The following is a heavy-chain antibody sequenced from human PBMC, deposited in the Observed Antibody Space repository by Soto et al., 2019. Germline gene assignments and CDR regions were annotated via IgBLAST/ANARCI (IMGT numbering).Heavy chain of an antibody. CDR2: LSGSGGGT. J-gene: IGHJ4*02. CDR3: ATRGPARLLAS. D-gene: IGHD3-10*01. CDR1: GFTFRNYD. Sequence: PGGSLRLSCAASGFTFRNYDLHWVRQAPGKGLEWVSFLSGSGGGTYYADSVKGRFTISRDSSKNTLYLQMNSLRAADTAVYYCATRGPARLLASWGQGTLVTVSS. V-gene: IGHV3-23*01.